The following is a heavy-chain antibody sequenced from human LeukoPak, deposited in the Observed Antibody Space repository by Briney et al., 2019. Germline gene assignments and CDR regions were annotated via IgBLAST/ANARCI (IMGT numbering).Heavy chain of an antibody. D-gene: IGHD3-22*01. J-gene: IGHJ4*02. Sequence: PGGSLRLSCAASGFTFSSCAMSWVRQAPGKGLEWVSAISGSGGSTYYADSVKGRFTISRDNSKNTLYLQMNSLRAEDTAVYYCANCYYDSSGCSFDYWGQGTLVTVSS. CDR1: GFTFSSCA. CDR3: ANCYYDSSGCSFDY. CDR2: ISGSGGST. V-gene: IGHV3-23*01.